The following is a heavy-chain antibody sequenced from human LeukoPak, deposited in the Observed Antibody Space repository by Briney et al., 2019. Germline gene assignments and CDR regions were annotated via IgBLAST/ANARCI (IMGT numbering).Heavy chain of an antibody. J-gene: IGHJ3*02. Sequence: PSETLSLTCAVYSGSFTGFYWSWIRQSPGRGLEWIGEINHNGGTNYTPSLKSRVTISLDMSKNQFSLKLSSVTAADTAVYFCARRGSYPNAFDIWGQGAMITVSS. D-gene: IGHD6-6*01. CDR1: SGSFTGFY. V-gene: IGHV4-34*01. CDR3: ARRGSYPNAFDI. CDR2: INHNGGT.